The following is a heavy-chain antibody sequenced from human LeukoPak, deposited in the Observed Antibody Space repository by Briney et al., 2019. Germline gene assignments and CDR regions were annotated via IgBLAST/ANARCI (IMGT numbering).Heavy chain of an antibody. CDR3: AKDAKRYDYVWGTYYFDY. J-gene: IGHJ4*02. Sequence: PGGSLRLSCAASGFTFRNYVIHWVRQAPGKGLEWVSAISGSGGTTYYADSVKGRFTISRDNSKNTLYLQMNSLRAEDTAVYYCAKDAKRYDYVWGTYYFDYWGQGTLVTVSS. CDR2: ISGSGGTT. CDR1: GFTFRNYV. D-gene: IGHD3-16*01. V-gene: IGHV3-23*01.